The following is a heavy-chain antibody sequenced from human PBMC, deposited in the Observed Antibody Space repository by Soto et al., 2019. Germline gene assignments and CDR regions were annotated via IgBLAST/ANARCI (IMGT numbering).Heavy chain of an antibody. CDR1: GYTFTSYD. CDR3: ARGPSVLWFGESRAGDAFDI. D-gene: IGHD3-10*01. V-gene: IGHV1-8*01. J-gene: IGHJ3*02. Sequence: ASVKVSCKASGYTFTSYDINWVRQATGQGLEWMGWMNPNSGNTGYAQKFQGRVTMTRNTSISTAYMELSSLRSEDTAVYYCARGPSVLWFGESRAGDAFDIWGQGTMVNVSS. CDR2: MNPNSGNT.